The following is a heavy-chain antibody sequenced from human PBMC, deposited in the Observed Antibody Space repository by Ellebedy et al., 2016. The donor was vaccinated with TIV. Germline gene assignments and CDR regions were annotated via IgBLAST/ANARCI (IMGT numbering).Heavy chain of an antibody. CDR1: GGSFSGYY. J-gene: IGHJ4*02. CDR3: ASMGYYDSSGYYY. V-gene: IGHV4-59*10. D-gene: IGHD3-22*01. CDR2: IYTSGST. Sequence: SETLSLXCAVYGGSFSGYYWGWIRQPAGKGLEWIGRIYTSGSTSYNPSLKSRVTISVDTSKNQFSLKLSSVTAADTAVYYCASMGYYDSSGYYYWGQGTLVTVSS.